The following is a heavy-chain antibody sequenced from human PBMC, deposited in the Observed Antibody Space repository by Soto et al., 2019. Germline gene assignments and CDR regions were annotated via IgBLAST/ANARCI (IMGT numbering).Heavy chain of an antibody. V-gene: IGHV3-33*01. CDR3: AREDGEYYYDSSGYYYGLDY. CDR2: IWYDGSNK. J-gene: IGHJ4*02. CDR1: GFTFSSYG. Sequence: QVQLVESGGGVVQPGRSLRLSCAASGFTFSSYGMHWVRQAPGKGLEWVAVIWYDGSNKYYADSVKGRFTISRDNSKNPRYLQMNSLRAEDTAVYYCAREDGEYYYDSSGYYYGLDYWGQGTLVTVSS. D-gene: IGHD3-22*01.